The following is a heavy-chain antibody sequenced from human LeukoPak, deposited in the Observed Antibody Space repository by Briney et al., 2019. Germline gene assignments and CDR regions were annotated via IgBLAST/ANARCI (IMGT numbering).Heavy chain of an antibody. CDR1: GFTFSSYG. CDR3: AKVGDWNDAYYFDY. Sequence: GGSLGLSCAASGFTFSSYGMHWVRQAPGKGLEWVAFIRYDGSNKYYADSVKGRFTISRDNSKNTLYLQMNSLRAEDTAVYYCAKVGDWNDAYYFDYWGQGTLVTVSS. J-gene: IGHJ4*02. V-gene: IGHV3-30*02. D-gene: IGHD1-1*01. CDR2: IRYDGSNK.